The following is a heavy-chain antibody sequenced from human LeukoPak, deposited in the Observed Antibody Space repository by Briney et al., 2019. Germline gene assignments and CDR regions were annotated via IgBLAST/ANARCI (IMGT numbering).Heavy chain of an antibody. D-gene: IGHD2-2*01. J-gene: IGHJ6*03. Sequence: GGSLRLSRAASGFTFSSYWMSWVRQAPGKGLEWVAYIKHDGSDKYHVDSVKGRFTISRDNSKNSLYLQMNSLRADDTAVYYCARARRPDGVVPAARYMDVWGKGTTVTVSS. CDR2: IKHDGSDK. CDR3: ARARRPDGVVPAARYMDV. CDR1: GFTFSSYW. V-gene: IGHV3-7*01.